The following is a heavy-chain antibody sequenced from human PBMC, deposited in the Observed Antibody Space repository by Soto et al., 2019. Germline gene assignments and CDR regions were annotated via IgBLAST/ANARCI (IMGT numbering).Heavy chain of an antibody. D-gene: IGHD2-21*02. CDR1: RFTFSGYG. Sequence: GGSLRLSCAASRFTFSGYGIHWVRQAPGKGLEWVAVISYDGSNKFYADSVKGRFTISRDNSENTLYLQMNSLRAEDTAVYYCAKGGRAYCGGDCRYYFDYWGQGTLVTVSS. J-gene: IGHJ4*02. V-gene: IGHV3-30*18. CDR2: ISYDGSNK. CDR3: AKGGRAYCGGDCRYYFDY.